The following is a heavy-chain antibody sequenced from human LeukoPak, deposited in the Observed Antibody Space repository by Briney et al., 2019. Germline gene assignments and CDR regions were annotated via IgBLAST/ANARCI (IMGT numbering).Heavy chain of an antibody. CDR2: INYSGST. CDR1: GGSISSYY. J-gene: IGHJ4*02. Sequence: SETLSLTCTVSGGSISSYYWSWIRQPPGKGLEWIGYINYSGSTNYNPSLKSRVTMSEDTSKNQFSLKLNSVTAADTAVYYCARVPARRVVTTPTYFDYWGEGALVTVSS. CDR3: ARVPARRVVTTPTYFDY. D-gene: IGHD2-21*02. V-gene: IGHV4-59*01.